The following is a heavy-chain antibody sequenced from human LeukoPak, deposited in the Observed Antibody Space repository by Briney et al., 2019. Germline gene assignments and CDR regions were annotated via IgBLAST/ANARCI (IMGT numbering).Heavy chain of an antibody. Sequence: GESLKISCKASGYSFTSYSIGWVRQMPGKGLEWMGIIFPVDSDTRYSPSFEGQVTISVDKSINTTYLQWSRLKDSDTAFYYCARHHRYYYHNTGYSGWFDPWGQGTLVTVS. CDR1: GYSFTSYS. CDR3: ARHHRYYYHNTGYSGWFDP. CDR2: IFPVDSDT. J-gene: IGHJ5*02. D-gene: IGHD3-22*01. V-gene: IGHV5-51*01.